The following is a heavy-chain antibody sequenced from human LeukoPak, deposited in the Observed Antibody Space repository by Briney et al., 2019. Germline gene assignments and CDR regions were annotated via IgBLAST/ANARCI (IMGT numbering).Heavy chain of an antibody. D-gene: IGHD4-11*01. J-gene: IGHJ5*02. CDR3: ARMVESTVTIAFENWFDP. CDR1: GGSINSYY. Sequence: SDTLSLTCTVSGGSINSYYWSWIRQPPGQGLEWIGHIYYSGSTNYNPSLKSRVTISVDTSKNQFSLKLSSVTAADTAVYYCARMVESTVTIAFENWFDPWGQGTLVTVSS. CDR2: IYYSGST. V-gene: IGHV4-59*07.